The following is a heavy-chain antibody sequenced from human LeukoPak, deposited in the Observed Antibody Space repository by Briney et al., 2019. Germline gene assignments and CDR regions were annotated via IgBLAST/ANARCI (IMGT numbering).Heavy chain of an antibody. J-gene: IGHJ4*02. Sequence: PSETLSLTCTVSGGSISSYYWSWIRQPPGKGLEWIGYIYYSGSTNYNPSLKSRVTISVDTSKNQFSLKLSSVTAADTAAYYCARNDYGDPPFDYWGQGTLVTVSS. V-gene: IGHV4-59*01. CDR2: IYYSGST. CDR1: GGSISSYY. D-gene: IGHD4-17*01. CDR3: ARNDYGDPPFDY.